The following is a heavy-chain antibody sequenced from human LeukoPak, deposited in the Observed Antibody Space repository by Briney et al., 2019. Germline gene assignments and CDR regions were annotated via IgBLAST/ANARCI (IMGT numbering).Heavy chain of an antibody. J-gene: IGHJ4*02. CDR1: GFTVSSNY. CDR2: IYSGGST. CDR3: ARSPGYSYGYDY. D-gene: IGHD5-18*01. V-gene: IGHV3-53*01. Sequence: GGSLRLSCAASGFTVSSNYMSWVRQAPGKGLEWVSVIYSGGSTYYAVSVKGRFTISRDNSKNTLYLQMNSLRAEDTAVYYCARSPGYSYGYDYWGQGTLVTVSS.